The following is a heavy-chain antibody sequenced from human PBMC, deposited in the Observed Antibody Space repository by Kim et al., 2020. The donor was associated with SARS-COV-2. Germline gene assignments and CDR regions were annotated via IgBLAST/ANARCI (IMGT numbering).Heavy chain of an antibody. Sequence: SETLSLTCAVSGGSISSSNWWSWVRQPPGKGLEWIGEIYHSGSTNYNPSLKSRVTISVDKSKNQFSLKLSSVTAADTAVYYCATAPVRYFGGGDAFDIWGQAPMVSVAS. CDR3: ATAPVRYFGGGDAFDI. CDR2: IYHSGST. J-gene: IGHJ3*02. CDR1: GGSISSSNW. V-gene: IGHV4-4*02. D-gene: IGHD3-9*01.